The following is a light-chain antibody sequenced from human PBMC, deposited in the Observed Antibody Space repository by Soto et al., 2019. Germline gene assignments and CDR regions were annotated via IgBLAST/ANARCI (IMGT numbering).Light chain of an antibody. CDR3: LHVYSFTRT. CDR1: QGIVGR. CDR2: AAS. J-gene: IGKJ1*01. V-gene: IGKV1-12*01. Sequence: DLQLTQSLSSVSASVGDRITITCRASQGIVGRLAWFQQKPGKAPQYLIQAASMLQSGVPSRFSCCGSGTEFFLTVSNLQSEYFASYFCLHVYSFTRTFGLERKVYI.